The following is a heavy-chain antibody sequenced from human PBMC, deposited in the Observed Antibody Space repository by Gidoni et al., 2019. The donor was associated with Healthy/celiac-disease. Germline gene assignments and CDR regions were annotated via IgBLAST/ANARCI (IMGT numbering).Heavy chain of an antibody. J-gene: IGHJ3*02. CDR3: ARQGDYGDYGAFDI. CDR2: IYYSGST. Sequence: QLQLQESGPGLVKPSETLSLTCPVSGGSISSSSYYWGWIRQPPGKGLEWIGSIYYSGSTYYNPSLKSRVTISVDTSKNQFSLKLSSVTAADTAVYYCARQGDYGDYGAFDIWGQGTMVTVSS. CDR1: GGSISSSSYY. V-gene: IGHV4-39*01. D-gene: IGHD4-17*01.